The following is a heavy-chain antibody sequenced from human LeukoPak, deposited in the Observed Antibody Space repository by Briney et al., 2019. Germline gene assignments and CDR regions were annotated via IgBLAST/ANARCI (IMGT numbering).Heavy chain of an antibody. CDR2: ISWNSGSI. V-gene: IGHV3-9*03. CDR1: GFTFDDYA. Sequence: LPGGSLRLSCAASGFTFDDYAMHWVRQAPGKGLEWVSGISWNSGSIGYADSVKGRFTISRDNAKNSLYLQMNSLRAEDMALYYCAKGRVGATYPGYFDYWGQGTLVTVSS. D-gene: IGHD1-26*01. CDR3: AKGRVGATYPGYFDY. J-gene: IGHJ4*02.